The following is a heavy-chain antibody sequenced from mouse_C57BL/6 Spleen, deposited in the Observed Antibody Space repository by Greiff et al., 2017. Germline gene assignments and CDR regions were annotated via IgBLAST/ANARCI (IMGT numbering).Heavy chain of an antibody. J-gene: IGHJ1*03. Sequence: VQLQQSGPGLVQPSQSLSITCTVSGFSFTSYGVHWVRQSPGKGLEWLGVIWRGGSTDYNAAFMSRLSITKDNSKSQVFFQMNSLQADDTAIYYCAKGDYDGSSYVVSFDVWGTGTTVTVSS. D-gene: IGHD1-1*01. CDR2: IWRGGST. V-gene: IGHV2-5*01. CDR1: GFSFTSYG. CDR3: AKGDYDGSSYVVSFDV.